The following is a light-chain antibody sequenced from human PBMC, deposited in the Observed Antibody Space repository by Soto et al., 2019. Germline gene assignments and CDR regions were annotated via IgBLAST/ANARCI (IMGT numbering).Light chain of an antibody. J-gene: IGKJ1*01. CDR3: QQYNSYSET. CDR2: DAS. CDR1: HRISRS. V-gene: IGKV1-5*01. Sequence: VQLTQSPSTLSASVGDRFTVTCRSSHRISRSLAWYQQKPGKAPRLLIFDASILESGVPSRFSGSGSGTEFILTISSLQPDDFATYYCQQYNSYSETFGQGTKVDI.